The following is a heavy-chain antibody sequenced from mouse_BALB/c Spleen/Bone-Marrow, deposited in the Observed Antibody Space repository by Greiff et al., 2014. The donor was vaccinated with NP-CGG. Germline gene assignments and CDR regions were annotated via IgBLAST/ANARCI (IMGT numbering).Heavy chain of an antibody. Sequence: VQLQQSGTELVKPGASVKLSCKASGYTFTSYWIHWVKQRPGQGLEWIGEIYPSNGRTNYSEKFKTKATLTVDKSSTTAHMQLRSLTSEDSAVYYCARDAVPAIMDYWGQGTSVTVSS. V-gene: IGHV1S81*02. CDR3: ARDAVPAIMDY. J-gene: IGHJ4*01. CDR2: IYPSNGRT. D-gene: IGHD6-5*01. CDR1: GYTFTSYW.